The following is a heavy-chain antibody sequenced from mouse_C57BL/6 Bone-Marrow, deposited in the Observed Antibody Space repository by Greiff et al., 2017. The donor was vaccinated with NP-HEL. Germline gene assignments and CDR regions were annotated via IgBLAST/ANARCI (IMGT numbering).Heavy chain of an antibody. CDR1: GYTFTSYW. D-gene: IGHD1-1*01. Sequence: QVQLKESGTELVKPGASVKLSCKASGYTFTSYWMHWVKQRPGQGLEWIGNINPSNGGTNYNEKFKSKATLTVDKSSSTAYMQLSSLTSEDSAVYYCARGECLYGSSPYFDYWGQGTTLTVSS. J-gene: IGHJ2*01. CDR3: ARGECLYGSSPYFDY. V-gene: IGHV1-53*01. CDR2: INPSNGGT.